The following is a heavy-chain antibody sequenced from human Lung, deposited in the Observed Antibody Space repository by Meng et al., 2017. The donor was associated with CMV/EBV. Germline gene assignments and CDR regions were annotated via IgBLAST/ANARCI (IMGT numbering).Heavy chain of an antibody. CDR1: IISRTW. Sequence: IISRTWWSWVRQPPGKGLAWIGEIYHSGNTNYNPSLKSRVTISVDKSKNQFSLKLSSVTAADTAVYYCARDFSDIVVVPAAMGGFDPWGQGTLVTVSS. CDR3: ARDFSDIVVVPAAMGGFDP. D-gene: IGHD2-2*01. V-gene: IGHV4-4*02. CDR2: IYHSGNT. J-gene: IGHJ5*02.